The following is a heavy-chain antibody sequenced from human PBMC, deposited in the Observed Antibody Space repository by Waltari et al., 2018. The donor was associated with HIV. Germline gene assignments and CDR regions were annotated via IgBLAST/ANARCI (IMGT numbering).Heavy chain of an antibody. CDR3: ARDPAGYNSGWYNIYYYGMDV. Sequence: EVQLVESGGGLVQPGGSLRLSCAASGFTFSSYWMSWVRQAAGKGLEWVANIRQEGSGKYYLAVVKGRFTISRDNAKNSLYLKLNSLRGEYTAVYYCARDPAGYNSGWYNIYYYGMDVWGQGTTVTVSS. D-gene: IGHD6-19*01. J-gene: IGHJ6*02. CDR1: GFTFSSYW. CDR2: IRQEGSGK. V-gene: IGHV3-7*01.